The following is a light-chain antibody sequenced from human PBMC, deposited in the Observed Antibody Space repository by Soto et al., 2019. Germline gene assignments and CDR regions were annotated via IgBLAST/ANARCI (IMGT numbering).Light chain of an antibody. J-gene: IGLJ1*01. CDR3: TSDEGTNIV. CDR1: SSDVGGYNY. V-gene: IGLV2-8*01. CDR2: DVS. Sequence: QSALTQPPSASGSPGQSVAISCTGTSSDVGGYNYVSWYQQHPGKAPKLMIYDVSKRPSGVPDRFSGSKSGNTASLTVSRLRVEDEAEFYSTSDEGTNIVFGSGTKVTVL.